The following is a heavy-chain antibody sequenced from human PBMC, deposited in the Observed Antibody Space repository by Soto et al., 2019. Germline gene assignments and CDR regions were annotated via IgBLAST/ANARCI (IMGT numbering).Heavy chain of an antibody. CDR3: ARAGQTVPIFEY. CDR2: IYYSGST. Sequence: QVQLQESGPGLVKPSETLSLTCSVSGASMTSFYWTWVRQPPGKGLEWIGYIYYSGSTTYNPSLQSRVTISVDTSKNQFSLRLTSLTAADTAIYYCARAGQTVPIFEYWGQGALVAVSS. J-gene: IGHJ4*02. D-gene: IGHD4-17*01. V-gene: IGHV4-59*01. CDR1: GASMTSFY.